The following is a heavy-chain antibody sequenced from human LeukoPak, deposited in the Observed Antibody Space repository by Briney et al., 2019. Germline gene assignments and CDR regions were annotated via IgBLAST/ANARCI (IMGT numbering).Heavy chain of an antibody. CDR3: ARRYCSDGSCYLDY. V-gene: IGHV3-66*01. J-gene: IGHJ4*02. Sequence: GGSLRLPCAASGFTVSSNYMSWVRQAPGKGLEWVSVIYSGGSTYYADSVKDRFTISRDNSKNTLYLQMNSLRAEDTAVYYCARRYCSDGSCYLDYWGQGTLVTVSS. CDR2: IYSGGST. D-gene: IGHD2-15*01. CDR1: GFTVSSNY.